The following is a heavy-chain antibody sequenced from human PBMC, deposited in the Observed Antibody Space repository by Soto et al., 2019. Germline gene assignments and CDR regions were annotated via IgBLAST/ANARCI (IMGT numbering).Heavy chain of an antibody. CDR2: ISGSGGST. CDR1: GFTFSSYA. Sequence: EVQLLESGGGLVQPGGSLRLSCAASGFTFSSYAMSWVRQAPGKGLEWVSAISGSGGSTYYADSVKGRFTISRDNSKNPLYLQMNSLRAEDTAVYYCAKVGSIGSAYYYYYYGMDVWGQGTTVTVSS. CDR3: AKVGSIGSAYYYYYYGMDV. D-gene: IGHD2-15*01. V-gene: IGHV3-23*01. J-gene: IGHJ6*02.